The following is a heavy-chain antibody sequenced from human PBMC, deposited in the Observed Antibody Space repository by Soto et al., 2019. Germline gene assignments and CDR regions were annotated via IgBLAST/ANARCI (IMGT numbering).Heavy chain of an antibody. Sequence: GGSLRLSCSGSGFAVSSFGMHWVRQAPGKGLEHVSTLSSNGIGTYYADSVKGRFTFSRDTSKNTLYLQMSSLRTEDTAVYYCVKDMGQAAVGIRYPYGLDVWGLGTTVTVSS. CDR1: GFAVSSFG. V-gene: IGHV3-64D*06. D-gene: IGHD6-13*01. CDR3: VKDMGQAAVGIRYPYGLDV. CDR2: LSSNGIGT. J-gene: IGHJ6*02.